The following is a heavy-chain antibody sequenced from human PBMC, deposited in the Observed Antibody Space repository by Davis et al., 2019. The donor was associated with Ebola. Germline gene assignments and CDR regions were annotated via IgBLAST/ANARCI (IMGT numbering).Heavy chain of an antibody. CDR1: GFTFSDYY. CDR3: ARGLGIAVAGVSGQH. D-gene: IGHD6-19*01. Sequence: GESLKISCAASGFTFSDYYMSWIRQAPGKGLEWVSYISSSGSTIYYAGSVKGRFTISRDNAKNSLYLQMNSLRAEDTAVYYCARGLGIAVAGVSGQHWGQGTLVTVSS. J-gene: IGHJ1*01. CDR2: ISSSGSTI. V-gene: IGHV3-11*01.